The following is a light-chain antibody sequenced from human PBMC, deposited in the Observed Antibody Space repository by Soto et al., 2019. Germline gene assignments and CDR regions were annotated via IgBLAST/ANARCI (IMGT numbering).Light chain of an antibody. V-gene: IGLV1-40*01. CDR1: SSNIGAGSD. CDR3: QAYDSGLSGPV. CDR2: GNS. Sequence: QSVLTQPPSVSGAPGQRVTVSCTGSSSNIGAGSDVQWYQQLPGTAPKLLIYGNSNRPSGVPDRFSGSKSGTSASLANTGLQAEDEADYYCQAYDSGLSGPVFGTGTKLTVL. J-gene: IGLJ1*01.